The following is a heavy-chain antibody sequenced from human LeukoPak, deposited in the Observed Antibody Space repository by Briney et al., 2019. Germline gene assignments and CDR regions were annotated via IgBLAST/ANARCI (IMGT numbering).Heavy chain of an antibody. V-gene: IGHV1-2*02. CDR1: GYTFTGYY. D-gene: IGHD1-26*01. J-gene: IGHJ4*02. Sequence: ASVKVSCKASGYTFTGYYMHWVRQAPGQGLEWMGWINPNSGGTNYAQKFQGRVTMTRDTSISTAYMELSRLRSDDTAVYYCARDSALHIGGSYYDYWGQGTLVTVSS. CDR2: INPNSGGT. CDR3: ARDSALHIGGSYYDY.